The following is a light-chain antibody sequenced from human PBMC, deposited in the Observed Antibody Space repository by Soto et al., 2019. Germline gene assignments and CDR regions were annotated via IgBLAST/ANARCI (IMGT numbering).Light chain of an antibody. Sequence: QSVLTQSASVSGSPGQSIAISCTGTSSDVGGYNYVSWYQQHPGKAPKLMIYDVSNRPSGVSNRFSGSKSGNTASLTISGLQAEDEADYYCSSYTSIGTYVFGTGTKVTVL. V-gene: IGLV2-14*01. CDR1: SSDVGGYNY. CDR2: DVS. CDR3: SSYTSIGTYV. J-gene: IGLJ1*01.